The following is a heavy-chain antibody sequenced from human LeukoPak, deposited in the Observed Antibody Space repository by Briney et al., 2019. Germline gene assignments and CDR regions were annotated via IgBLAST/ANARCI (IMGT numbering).Heavy chain of an antibody. Sequence: SETLSLTCTVSSGSSSSSSYYWGSIRQPPGKGLELIGSFYYSGSTYYNPSRKSRVTISVETTNNQFSLKLSSVTAADTAVYYCARARIAAAVNWFDPWGQGTLVTVSS. CDR2: FYYSGST. D-gene: IGHD6-13*01. CDR3: ARARIAAAVNWFDP. CDR1: SGSSSSSSYY. J-gene: IGHJ5*02. V-gene: IGHV4-39*07.